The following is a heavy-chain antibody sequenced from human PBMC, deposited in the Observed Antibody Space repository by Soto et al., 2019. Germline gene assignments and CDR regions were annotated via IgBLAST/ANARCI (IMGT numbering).Heavy chain of an antibody. Sequence: SGPTMVNPTEPLTLTCTVSGFSLSNARMGVSWIRQPPGKALEWLAHIFSNDEKSYSTTLKSRLTISKDTSKSQVDLTMTNMDPVDTATYYCARIQGYYDSSGYFGDALDIWGQGTMVTVSS. CDR3: ARIQGYYDSSGYFGDALDI. V-gene: IGHV2-26*01. D-gene: IGHD3-22*01. CDR2: IFSNDEK. J-gene: IGHJ3*02. CDR1: GFSLSNARMG.